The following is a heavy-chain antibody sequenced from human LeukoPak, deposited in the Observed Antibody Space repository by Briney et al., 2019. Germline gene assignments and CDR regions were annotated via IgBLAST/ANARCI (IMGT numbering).Heavy chain of an antibody. CDR2: ISGSGTST. V-gene: IGHV3-23*01. Sequence: GSLRLSCAASGFIISYYAMSWVCHAPGQGLEWVSGISGSGTSTYYADSVKGRFTISRDNSKSTLYLQVNSLRAEDTAVYYCAKAPSGYYTQDFDYWGQGTLVTVSS. CDR3: AKAPSGYYTQDFDY. CDR1: GFIISYYA. D-gene: IGHD3-3*01. J-gene: IGHJ4*02.